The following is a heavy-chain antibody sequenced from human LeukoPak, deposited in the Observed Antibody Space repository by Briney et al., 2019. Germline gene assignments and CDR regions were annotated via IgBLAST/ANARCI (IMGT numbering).Heavy chain of an antibody. V-gene: IGHV1-18*01. CDR1: GYTFTSYG. CDR2: ISAYNGNT. D-gene: IGHD3-9*01. Sequence: ASVKVSCKASGYTFTSYGISWVRQAPGQGLGWMGWISAYNGNTNYAQKLQGRVTMTTDTSTSTAYMELRSLRSDDTAVYYCARGVQDYDILTGYYRGKRSDVWGKGTTVTVSS. J-gene: IGHJ6*04. CDR3: ARGVQDYDILTGYYRGKRSDV.